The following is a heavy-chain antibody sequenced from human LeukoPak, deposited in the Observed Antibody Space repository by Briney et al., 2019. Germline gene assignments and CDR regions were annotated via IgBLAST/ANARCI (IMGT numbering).Heavy chain of an antibody. D-gene: IGHD6-6*01. CDR2: INPSGGST. CDR1: GYTFTSYA. J-gene: IGHJ3*02. Sequence: ASVKVSCKASGYTFTSYAMNWVRQAPGQGLEWMGIINPSGGSTSYAQKFQGRVTMTRDTSTSTVYMELSSLRSEDTAVYYCAKDLRSSSSGVPIWGQGTMVTVSS. CDR3: AKDLRSSSSGVPI. V-gene: IGHV1-46*01.